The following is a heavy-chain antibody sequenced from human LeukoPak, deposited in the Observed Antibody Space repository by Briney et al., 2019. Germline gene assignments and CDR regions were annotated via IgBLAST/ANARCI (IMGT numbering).Heavy chain of an antibody. CDR2: INPSGGST. CDR1: GYTFTSYY. J-gene: IGHJ5*02. CDR3: ASSRSIRWWFDP. Sequence: KPRASVKVSCKASGYTFTSYYMHWVRQAPGQGLEWMGIINPSGGSTSYAQKFQGRVTMTRDTSTSTVYMELSSLRSEDTAVYYCASSRSIRWWFDPWGQGTLVTVSS. D-gene: IGHD3-10*01. V-gene: IGHV1-46*01.